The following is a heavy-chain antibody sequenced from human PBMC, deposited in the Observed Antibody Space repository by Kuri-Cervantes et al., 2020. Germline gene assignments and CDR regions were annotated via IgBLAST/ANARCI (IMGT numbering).Heavy chain of an antibody. D-gene: IGHD1-20*01. Sequence: ASVKVSCKVSGYTLTELSMHWVRQAPGKGLEWMGGFDPEDGETIYAQKFQGRVTMTEDTSTDTAYMELSSLRSEDTAVYYCATVGYNWNPLLGDYWGQGTLVTVSS. J-gene: IGHJ4*02. V-gene: IGHV1-24*01. CDR1: GYTLTELS. CDR3: ATVGYNWNPLLGDY. CDR2: FDPEDGET.